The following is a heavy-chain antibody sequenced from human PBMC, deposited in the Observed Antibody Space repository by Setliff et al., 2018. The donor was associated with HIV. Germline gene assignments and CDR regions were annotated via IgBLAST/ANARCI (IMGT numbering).Heavy chain of an antibody. Sequence: GASVKVSCKASGYTFTSYAMNWVRQAPGQGLEWMGWINTNTGNPTYAQGFTGRFVFSLDTSVSTAYLQISSLKAEDTAVYYCARDYRHDTDRNGHQAYWSQGTLVTVSS. D-gene: IGHD2-8*01. CDR3: ARDYRHDTDRNGHQAY. CDR1: GYTFTSYA. CDR2: INTNTGNP. J-gene: IGHJ4*02. V-gene: IGHV7-4-1*02.